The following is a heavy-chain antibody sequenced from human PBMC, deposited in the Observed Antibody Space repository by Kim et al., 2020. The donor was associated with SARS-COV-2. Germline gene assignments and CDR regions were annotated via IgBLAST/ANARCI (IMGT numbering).Heavy chain of an antibody. CDR2: ISGSGGST. CDR1: GFTFSSYA. J-gene: IGHJ3*02. Sequence: GGSLRLSCAASGFTFSSYAMSWVRQAPGKGLEWVSAISGSGGSTYYADSVKGRFTISRDNSKNTLYLQMNSLRAEDTAVYYCAKDLLLGYCCGGSCYPEVGYAFDIWGPGTMVTVSS. V-gene: IGHV3-23*01. D-gene: IGHD2-15*01. CDR3: AKDLLLGYCCGGSCYPEVGYAFDI.